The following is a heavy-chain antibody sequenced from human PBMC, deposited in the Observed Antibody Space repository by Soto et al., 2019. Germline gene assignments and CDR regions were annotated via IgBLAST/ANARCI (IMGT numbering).Heavy chain of an antibody. CDR2: IYYSGST. CDR3: ARRIIDYIWGSYAFDI. V-gene: IGHV4-39*01. J-gene: IGHJ3*02. CDR1: GGSISSSSYY. D-gene: IGHD3-16*01. Sequence: SETLSLTCTVSGGSISSSSYYWGWIRQPPGKGLEWIGSIYYSGSTYYNPSLKSRVTISVDTSKNQFSLKLSSVTAADTAVYYCARRIIDYIWGSYAFDIWGQGTMVTVSS.